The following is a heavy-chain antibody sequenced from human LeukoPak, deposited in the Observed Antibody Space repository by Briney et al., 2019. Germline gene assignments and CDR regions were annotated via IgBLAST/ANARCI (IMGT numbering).Heavy chain of an antibody. CDR3: ARDRLAGGIAVAARLDAFDI. J-gene: IGHJ3*02. Sequence: GGSLRLSCAASGFTFSSYAMHWVRQAPGKGLEWVAVISYDGSNKYYADSVKGRFTISRDNSKNTLYLQMNSLRAEDTAVYYCARDRLAGGIAVAARLDAFDIWGQGTMVTVSS. CDR2: ISYDGSNK. V-gene: IGHV3-30-3*01. D-gene: IGHD6-19*01. CDR1: GFTFSSYA.